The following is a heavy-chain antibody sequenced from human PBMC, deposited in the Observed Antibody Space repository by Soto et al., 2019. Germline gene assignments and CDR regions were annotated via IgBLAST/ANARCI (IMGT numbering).Heavy chain of an antibody. V-gene: IGHV1-3*01. D-gene: IGHD3-10*01. CDR1: GYTFTSYA. Sequence: GASVKVSCKASGYTFTSYAMHWVRQAPGQRLEWMGWINAGNGNTKYSQKFQGRVTITRDTSASTAYMELSSLRSEDTAVYYCAREEDHVLLWFGDSTHKGADYWGQGTLVTVSS. CDR3: AREEDHVLLWFGDSTHKGADY. J-gene: IGHJ4*02. CDR2: INAGNGNT.